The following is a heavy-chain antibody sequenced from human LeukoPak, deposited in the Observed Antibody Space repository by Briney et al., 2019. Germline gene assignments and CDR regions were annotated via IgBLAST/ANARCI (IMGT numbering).Heavy chain of an antibody. CDR2: IVAILGIS. CDR3: ARVNIAARQSFSDGYDY. CDR1: GDTFSNFA. Sequence: SVKVSCKASGDTFSNFAISWVRQAPGQGLEWVGRIVAILGISNYAQKFQGRVTITADKSTNTAYMELSSLRSEDTAVYYCARVNIAARQSFSDGYDYWGQGTLVTVSS. D-gene: IGHD6-6*01. V-gene: IGHV1-69*04. J-gene: IGHJ4*02.